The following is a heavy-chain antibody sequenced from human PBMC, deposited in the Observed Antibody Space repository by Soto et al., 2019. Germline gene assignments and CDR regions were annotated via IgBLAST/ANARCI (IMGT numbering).Heavy chain of an antibody. CDR3: ARGGELAGWMPFDS. D-gene: IGHD6-19*01. V-gene: IGHV1-69*01. J-gene: IGHJ4*02. Sequence: QVHLVQSGAEVKKPGSSVKVSCRASGGTFNTYGFNWVRQAPGQGLERMGGIIPLFGTTTYAQNFQGRVTITADQSTTTAYMEMSGLTSEDPAVYFCARGGELAGWMPFDSWGQGTLVTVSS. CDR2: IIPLFGTT. CDR1: GGTFNTYG.